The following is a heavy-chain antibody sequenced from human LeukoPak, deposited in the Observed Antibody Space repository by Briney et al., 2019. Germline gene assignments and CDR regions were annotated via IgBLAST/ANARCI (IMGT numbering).Heavy chain of an antibody. V-gene: IGHV4-4*07. D-gene: IGHD3-10*01. Sequence: SETLSLTCTVSGGSTGSHYWNWIRQSAGKGLEWIGRFHSSGSTNYTPSLKSRVTMSVDTSRNVFSLRLTSVTAADTAVYYCARVWGPYYYGSGSPLNTHYFDYWGQGTLVTVSS. CDR3: ARVWGPYYYGSGSPLNTHYFDY. CDR2: FHSSGST. J-gene: IGHJ4*02. CDR1: GGSTGSHY.